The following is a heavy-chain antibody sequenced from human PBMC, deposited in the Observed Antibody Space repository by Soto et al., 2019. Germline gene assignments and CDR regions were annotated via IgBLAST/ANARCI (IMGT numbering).Heavy chain of an antibody. CDR1: GFPFDAYI. CDR3: TKARCSGDTCYVPDY. CDR2: ISGSGGTT. D-gene: IGHD2-15*01. J-gene: IGHJ4*01. Sequence: PGGSLRLSCAASGFPFDAYIMNWVRRPPGKGLEWVSSISGSGGTTYYADSVQGRFTISRDNYKNTVSLQMNSLRAEDTATYYCTKARCSGDTCYVPDYWGHGTLVTVSS. V-gene: IGHV3-23*01.